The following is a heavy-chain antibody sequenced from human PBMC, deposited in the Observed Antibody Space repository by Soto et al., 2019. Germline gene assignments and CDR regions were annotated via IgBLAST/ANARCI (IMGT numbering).Heavy chain of an antibody. CDR3: ARDYDILTGPYGMDV. D-gene: IGHD3-9*01. CDR1: GYSFTNYF. V-gene: IGHV1-46*03. Sequence: GASVKVSCKASGYSFTNYFIHWVRQAPGQGLEWMGIINPSGGSTSYAQKFQGRVTMTRDTSTSTVYMELSSLRSEDTAVYYCARDYDILTGPYGMDVWGQGTTVTVSS. J-gene: IGHJ6*02. CDR2: INPSGGST.